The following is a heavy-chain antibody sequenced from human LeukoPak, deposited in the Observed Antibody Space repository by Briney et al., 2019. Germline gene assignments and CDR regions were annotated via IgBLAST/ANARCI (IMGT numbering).Heavy chain of an antibody. CDR2: MKQDGSEK. V-gene: IGHV3-7*01. Sequence: GGSLRLSCAASGFTFSGYWMSWVRQVPGKGLEWVANMKQDGSEKYYVDSVKGRFTISRNNAENSLYLQMNSLRAEDTAVYYCARDRSTGYYGSGSYYIDYWGQGTLVTVSS. CDR1: GFTFSGYW. J-gene: IGHJ4*02. CDR3: ARDRSTGYYGSGSYYIDY. D-gene: IGHD3-10*01.